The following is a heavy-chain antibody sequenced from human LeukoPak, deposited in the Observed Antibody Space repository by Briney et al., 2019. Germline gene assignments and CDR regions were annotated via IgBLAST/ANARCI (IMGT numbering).Heavy chain of an antibody. V-gene: IGHV3-23*01. J-gene: IGHJ2*01. CDR3: VKDHTESYPWYMDF. CDR2: ISVNGGRA. CDR1: EFTFYNYV. D-gene: IGHD2-2*01. Sequence: GGSLRLSCAASEFTFYNYVMSWVRQTPGKGLEWVSLISVNGGRASYADFVKGRFTISRDNLKSTVYLQMNSLRAEDTAIYYCVKDHTESYPWYMDFWGRGALVTVSS.